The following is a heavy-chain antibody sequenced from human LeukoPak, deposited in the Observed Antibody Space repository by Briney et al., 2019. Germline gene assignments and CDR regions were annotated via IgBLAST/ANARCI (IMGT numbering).Heavy chain of an antibody. J-gene: IGHJ6*04. CDR1: GFTFSSYG. D-gene: IGHD3-10*02. V-gene: IGHV3-21*01. CDR3: AELGITMIGGV. Sequence: PGGSLRLSCAASGFTFSSYGMNWVRQAPGKGLEWVSFISSSSSYIYYADSVKGRFTISRDNAKNSLYLQMNSPRAEDTAVYYCAELGITMIGGVWGKGTTVTISS. CDR2: ISSSSSYI.